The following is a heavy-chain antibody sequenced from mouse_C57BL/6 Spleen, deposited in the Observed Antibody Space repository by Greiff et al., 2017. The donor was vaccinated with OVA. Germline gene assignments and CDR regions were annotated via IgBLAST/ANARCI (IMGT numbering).Heavy chain of an antibody. CDR2: IDPSDSYT. J-gene: IGHJ1*03. D-gene: IGHD2-1*01. CDR3: ARRGGNYLSYWYFDV. CDR1: GYTFTSYW. V-gene: IGHV1-69*01. Sequence: QVQLQQSGAELVMPGASVKLSCKASGYTFTSYWMHWVKQRPGQGLEWIGEIDPSDSYTNYNQKFKGKSTLTVDKSSSTAYMQLSSLTSEDSAVYYCARRGGNYLSYWYFDVWGTGTTVTVSS.